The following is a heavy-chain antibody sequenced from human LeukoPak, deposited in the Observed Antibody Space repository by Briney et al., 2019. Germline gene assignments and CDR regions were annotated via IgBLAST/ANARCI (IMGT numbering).Heavy chain of an antibody. CDR1: GFTFSSFE. J-gene: IGHJ4*02. Sequence: GGSLRLPCAASGFTFSSFEMIWVRQAPGKGLEWVSYISSGGSTIYYADSVKGRFTLSRDNAKNSLYLQMSSLRAEDTAVYYCAREGSSGFLFDHWGQGTLVTVSS. V-gene: IGHV3-48*03. CDR2: ISSGGSTI. CDR3: AREGSSGFLFDH. D-gene: IGHD3-22*01.